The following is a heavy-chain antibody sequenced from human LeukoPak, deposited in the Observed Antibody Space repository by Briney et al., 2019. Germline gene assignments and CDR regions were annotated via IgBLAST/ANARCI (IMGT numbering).Heavy chain of an antibody. Sequence: SETLSLTCTVSGGSISSGGYYWSWIRQHPGKGLEWIGYIYYSGSTYYNPSLKSRVTISVDTSKNQFSLKLSSVTAADTAVYYCARDDSEIIDYWGQGTLVTVSS. V-gene: IGHV4-31*03. D-gene: IGHD5-24*01. CDR3: ARDDSEIIDY. CDR1: GGSISSGGYY. J-gene: IGHJ4*02. CDR2: IYYSGST.